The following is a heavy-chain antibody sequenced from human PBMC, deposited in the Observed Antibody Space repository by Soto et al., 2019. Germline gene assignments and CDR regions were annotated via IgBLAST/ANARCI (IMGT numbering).Heavy chain of an antibody. Sequence: PGGSLRRSCAASGFTFSSYEMNWVRQAPGNGLEWVSYISSSGSTIYYADSVKGRFTISSDNAKNPLYLQMNSLRAEDTAVYYCARVVRLAVLLSNWLDPWGQRPLVTVSS. CDR3: ARVVRLAVLLSNWLDP. CDR1: GFTFSSYE. D-gene: IGHD3-10*01. J-gene: IGHJ5*02. V-gene: IGHV3-48*03. CDR2: ISSSGSTI.